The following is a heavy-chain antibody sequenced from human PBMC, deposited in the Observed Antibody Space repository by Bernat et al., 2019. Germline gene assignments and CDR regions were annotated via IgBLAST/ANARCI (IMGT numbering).Heavy chain of an antibody. Sequence: QVQLQESGPGLVKSSQTLSLTCTVSGGSISSGGYYWSWIRQHPGKGLEWIGYIYYSGSTYYNPSLKSRVTISVDTSKNQFSLKLSSVTAADTAVYYCARGIGVAAVNNWFDPWGQGTLVTVSS. D-gene: IGHD2-15*01. V-gene: IGHV4-31*03. CDR3: ARGIGVAAVNNWFDP. CDR1: GGSISSGGYY. J-gene: IGHJ5*02. CDR2: IYYSGST.